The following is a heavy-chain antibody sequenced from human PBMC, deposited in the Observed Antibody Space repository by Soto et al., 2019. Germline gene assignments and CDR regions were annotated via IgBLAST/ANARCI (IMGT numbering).Heavy chain of an antibody. Sequence: GGSLRLSCVASGFTLRSYCMAWVRQAPGKGLEWVADINHDGRNTHYADSVKGRFTISRDSSKNTVSLEMTSLRAEDTAVYYCAKGGRQWLVTSDFNYWGQGALVTVS. D-gene: IGHD6-19*01. CDR3: AKGGRQWLVTSDFNY. V-gene: IGHV3-30*18. CDR1: GFTLRSYC. J-gene: IGHJ4*02. CDR2: INHDGRNT.